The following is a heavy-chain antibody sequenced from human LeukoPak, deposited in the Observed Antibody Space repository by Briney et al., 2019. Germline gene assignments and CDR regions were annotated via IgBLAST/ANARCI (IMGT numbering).Heavy chain of an antibody. Sequence: PSETLSLTCAVYGGSFSGYYWSWIRQPPGKGLEWIGEINHSGSTNYNPSLKSRVTISVDTSKNQFSLKLSSVTAADTAVYYCARGSPSSGWYSSYYYYMDVWGKGTTVTVSS. V-gene: IGHV4-34*01. D-gene: IGHD6-19*01. J-gene: IGHJ6*03. CDR1: GGSFSGYY. CDR2: INHSGST. CDR3: ARGSPSSGWYSSYYYYMDV.